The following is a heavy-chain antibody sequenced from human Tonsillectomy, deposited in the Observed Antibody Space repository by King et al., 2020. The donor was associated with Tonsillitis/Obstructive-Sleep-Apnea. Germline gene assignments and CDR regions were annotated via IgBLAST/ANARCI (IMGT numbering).Heavy chain of an antibody. V-gene: IGHV1-18*01. CDR3: ARRDPERGGMDV. CDR2: ISDFTGNT. CDR1: GYTFTSYG. J-gene: IGHJ6*02. D-gene: IGHD1-14*01. Sequence: QLVQSGSEVKKPGASVKVSCEASGYTFTSYGITWVRQAPGQGLEWMGWISDFTGNTNYAQKFQGRVTMTTDTSTSTAYMELTSLKSDDTAVYYCARRDPERGGMDVWGQGTTVTVSS.